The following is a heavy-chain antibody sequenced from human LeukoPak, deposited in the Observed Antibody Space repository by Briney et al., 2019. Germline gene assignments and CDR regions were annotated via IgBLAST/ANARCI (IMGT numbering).Heavy chain of an antibody. CDR2: ISSSSSYI. V-gene: IGHV3-21*01. CDR3: ARENDQGFDY. CDR1: GFTFSSYS. J-gene: IGHJ4*02. D-gene: IGHD3-16*01. Sequence: GGSLRLSCAASGFTFSSYSMNWVRQAPGKGLEWVSSISSSSSYIYYADSVKGRFIISRDNAKNSLYLQMNSLRAEDTAVYYCARENDQGFDYWGQGTLVTVSS.